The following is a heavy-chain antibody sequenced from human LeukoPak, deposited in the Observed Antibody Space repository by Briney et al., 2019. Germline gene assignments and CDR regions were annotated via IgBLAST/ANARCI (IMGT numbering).Heavy chain of an antibody. J-gene: IGHJ4*02. CDR1: GFTFSSYA. D-gene: IGHD6-13*01. CDR2: ISGSGGST. CDR3: AKQKGRIAAAGTAEY. Sequence: GGSLRLSCAASGFTFSSYAMSWVRQAPGKGLGWVSAISGSGGSTYYADSVKGRFTISRDNSKNTLYLQMNSLRAEDTAVYYCAKQKGRIAAAGTAEYWGQGTLVTVSS. V-gene: IGHV3-23*01.